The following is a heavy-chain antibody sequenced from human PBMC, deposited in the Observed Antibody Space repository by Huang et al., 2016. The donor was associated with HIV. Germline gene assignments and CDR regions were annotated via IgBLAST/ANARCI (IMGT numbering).Heavy chain of an antibody. Sequence: QVQLKQWGAGLLKPSETLSLTCAVYNGSFSGYYWTWIRLPPGKGLDWSGQVNHVGNTNFNPALVSRVSMSVDASKNQFSLHLTSATAADSATYYCGSSPGMGMVAAGWVVHWGHGNQVTVSS. CDR2: VNHVGNT. J-gene: IGHJ4*01. V-gene: IGHV4-34*02. CDR1: NGSFSGYY. CDR3: GSSPGMGMVAAGWVVH. D-gene: IGHD2-15*01.